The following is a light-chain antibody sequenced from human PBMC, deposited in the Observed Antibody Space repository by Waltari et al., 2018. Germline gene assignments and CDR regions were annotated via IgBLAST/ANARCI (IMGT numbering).Light chain of an antibody. J-gene: IGKJ1*01. V-gene: IGKV3-20*01. CDR1: QSVSRA. Sequence: EIVLTQSPGTLPLSQGERVTLSCRASQSVSRALAWYQQKPGQAPRLLIYAASTRATGVPDRFSGSESGTDFSLTISRLDPEDFAVYYCQHYVNLPVTFGQGTKVEI. CDR3: QHYVNLPVT. CDR2: AAS.